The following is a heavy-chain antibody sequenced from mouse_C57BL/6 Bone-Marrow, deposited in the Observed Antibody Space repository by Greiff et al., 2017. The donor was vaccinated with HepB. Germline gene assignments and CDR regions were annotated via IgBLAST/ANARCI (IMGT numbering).Heavy chain of an antibody. CDR3: AIYYGSSHWYFDV. CDR1: GYTFTSYW. V-gene: IGHV1-69*01. CDR2: IDPSDSYT. Sequence: QVQLQQPGAELVMPGASVELSCKASGYTFTSYWMHWVKQRPGQCLEWIGEIDPSDSYTNYNQKFKGKSTLTVDKSSSTAYMQLSSLTSEDSAVYYCAIYYGSSHWYFDVWGTGTTVTVSS. J-gene: IGHJ1*03. D-gene: IGHD1-1*01.